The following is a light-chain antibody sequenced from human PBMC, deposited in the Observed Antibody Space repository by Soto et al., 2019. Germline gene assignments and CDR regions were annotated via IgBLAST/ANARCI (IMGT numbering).Light chain of an antibody. J-gene: IGLJ1*01. CDR2: KDT. CDR3: QSADRRGIYV. Sequence: SYELTQPPSVSVSPGQTARITCSGDALPNQYSYWYQQKPGQAPVLVMYKDTERPPGTPERFSGSSSGTTVTLTISGVQAEDEADYYCQSADRRGIYVFGDGTKVTVL. V-gene: IGLV3-25*02. CDR1: ALPNQY.